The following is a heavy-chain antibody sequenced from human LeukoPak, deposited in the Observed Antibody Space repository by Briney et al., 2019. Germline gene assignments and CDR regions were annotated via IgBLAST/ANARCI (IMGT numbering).Heavy chain of an antibody. CDR2: MYSDSNI. V-gene: IGHV3-53*01. CDR3: ARAGDYDSSGYYSWSFQH. J-gene: IGHJ1*01. D-gene: IGHD3-22*01. Sequence: GGSLRLSCAASGFVVSSSYMAWVRQAPGKGLEWVSFMYSDSNIYYADSVRGRFTISRDDSKNTLYLHMNSLRVEDSAIYYCARAGDYDSSGYYSWSFQHWGQGTLVTVSS. CDR1: GFVVSSSY.